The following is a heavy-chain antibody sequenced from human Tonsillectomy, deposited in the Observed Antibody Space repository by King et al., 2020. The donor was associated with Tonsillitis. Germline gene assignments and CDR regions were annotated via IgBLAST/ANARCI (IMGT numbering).Heavy chain of an antibody. CDR3: ARVNYYGSGSYRRALDY. Sequence: VQLVESGGGVVQPGRSLRLSCAASGFTFSSYAMHWVRQAPGKGLEWVAVISYDGSNKYYADSVKGRFTISRDNSKNTLYLQMNSLRAEDTAVYYCARVNYYGSGSYRRALDYWGQGTLVTVSS. CDR2: ISYDGSNK. D-gene: IGHD3-10*01. V-gene: IGHV3-30-3*01. CDR1: GFTFSSYA. J-gene: IGHJ4*02.